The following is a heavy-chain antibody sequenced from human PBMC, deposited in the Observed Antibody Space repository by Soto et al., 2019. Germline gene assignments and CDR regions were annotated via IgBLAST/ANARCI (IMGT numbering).Heavy chain of an antibody. CDR2: IYYTGST. CDR3: ARGGSYGDFFDY. J-gene: IGHJ4*02. D-gene: IGHD4-17*01. Sequence: SETLSLTCTVSGGSMSSNYWTWIRQSPGKGLEWIGYIYYTGSTKYNPSLQSRVTISLDTSKNQFSLRLTSVTSADTAVYYCARGGSYGDFFDYWGQGAQVTVSS. V-gene: IGHV4-59*01. CDR1: GGSMSSNY.